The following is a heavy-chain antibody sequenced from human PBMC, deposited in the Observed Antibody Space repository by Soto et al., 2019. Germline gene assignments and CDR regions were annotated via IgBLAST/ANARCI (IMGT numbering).Heavy chain of an antibody. CDR2: IYYTGST. CDR3: ARGGSYGDFFDY. J-gene: IGHJ4*02. D-gene: IGHD4-17*01. Sequence: SETLSLTCTVSGGSMSSNYWTWIRQSPGKGLEWIGYIYYTGSTKYNPSLQSRVTISLDTSKNQFSLRLTSVTSADTAVYYCARGGSYGDFFDYWGQGAQVTVSS. V-gene: IGHV4-59*01. CDR1: GGSMSSNY.